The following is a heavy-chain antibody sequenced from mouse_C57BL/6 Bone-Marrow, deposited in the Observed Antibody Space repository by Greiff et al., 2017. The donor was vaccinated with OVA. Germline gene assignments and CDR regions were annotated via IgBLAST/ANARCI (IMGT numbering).Heavy chain of an antibody. D-gene: IGHD1-2*01. Sequence: VQLKESGTVLARPGASVKMSCKTSGYTFTSYWMHWVKQRPGQGLEWIGDIYPGNSDTSYNQKFKGKAKLTAVTSASTAYMELRSLTNEDSAVYYCSRCSFYYAMDYWGQGTSVTVSS. CDR3: SRCSFYYAMDY. CDR2: IYPGNSDT. V-gene: IGHV1-5*01. CDR1: GYTFTSYW. J-gene: IGHJ4*01.